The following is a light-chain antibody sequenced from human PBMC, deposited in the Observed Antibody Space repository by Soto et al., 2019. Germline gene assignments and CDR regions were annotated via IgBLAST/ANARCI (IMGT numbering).Light chain of an antibody. Sequence: QSVLTKPASVSGSPGQSITISCTGTSSDVGGYNYVSWYQQHPGKAPKLMIYDVSIRPSGVSDRFSCSKSGNTASLTISGLQAEDEADYYCFSYTSTSTRGVFGGGTKLTVL. CDR1: SSDVGGYNY. CDR3: FSYTSTSTRGV. V-gene: IGLV2-14*03. CDR2: DVS. J-gene: IGLJ2*01.